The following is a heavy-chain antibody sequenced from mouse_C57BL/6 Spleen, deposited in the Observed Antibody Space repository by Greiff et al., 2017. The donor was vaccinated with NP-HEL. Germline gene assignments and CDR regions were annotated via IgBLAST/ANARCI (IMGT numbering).Heavy chain of an antibody. D-gene: IGHD1-1*01. CDR1: GYTFTDYE. V-gene: IGHV1-15*01. CDR3: TIITTVVATRDFDY. J-gene: IGHJ2*01. Sequence: QVQLKQSGAELVRPGASVTLSCKASGYTFTDYEMHWVKQTPVHGLEWIGAIDPETGGTAYNQKFKGKAILTADKSSSTAYMELRSLTSEDSAVYYCTIITTVVATRDFDYWGQGTTLTVSS. CDR2: IDPETGGT.